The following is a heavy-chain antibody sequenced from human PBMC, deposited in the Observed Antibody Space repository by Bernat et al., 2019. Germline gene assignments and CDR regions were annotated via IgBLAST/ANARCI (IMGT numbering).Heavy chain of an antibody. Sequence: EVQLLESGGGLIQPGGSLRLSCAASGFTFSNYVMSWVRQAPGKGLEWVSGISGSGSSTYYADSVKGRFTISRDTSKNTLYLQMNSLRAEDTAIYYCAIAPKYWGEGTLVTVSS. J-gene: IGHJ4*02. V-gene: IGHV3-23*01. CDR1: GFTFSNYV. CDR2: ISGSGSST. CDR3: AIAPKY.